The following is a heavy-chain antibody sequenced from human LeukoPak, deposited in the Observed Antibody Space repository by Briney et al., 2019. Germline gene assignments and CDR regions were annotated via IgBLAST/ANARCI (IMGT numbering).Heavy chain of an antibody. D-gene: IGHD6-6*01. CDR3: ARGGASRPDY. J-gene: IGHJ4*02. CDR1: GFTFSYFG. Sequence: GGSLRLSCAVSGFTFSYFGMNWVRQAPGKGLEWVSYISSNSRTVDYADSVKGRFTISRDNAKNSLYLQMNTLRVEDTAVYYCARGGASRPDYWGQGTLVTVSS. CDR2: ISSNSRTV. V-gene: IGHV3-48*01.